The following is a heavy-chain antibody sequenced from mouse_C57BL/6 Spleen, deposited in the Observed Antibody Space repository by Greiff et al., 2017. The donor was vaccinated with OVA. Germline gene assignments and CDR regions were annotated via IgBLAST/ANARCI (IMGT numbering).Heavy chain of an antibody. J-gene: IGHJ1*03. V-gene: IGHV1-18*01. D-gene: IGHD1-1*01. CDR1: GYTFTDYN. CDR3: ARRPTTVVNWYFDV. Sequence: EVQLQQSGPELVKPGASVKIPCKASGYTFTDYNMDWVKQSHGKSLEWIGDINPNNGGTIYNQKFKGKATLTVDKSSSTAYMELRSLTSEDTAVYYCARRPTTVVNWYFDVWGTGTTVTVSS. CDR2: INPNNGGT.